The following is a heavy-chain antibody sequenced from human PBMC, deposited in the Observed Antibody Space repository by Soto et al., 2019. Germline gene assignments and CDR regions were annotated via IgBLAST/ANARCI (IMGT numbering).Heavy chain of an antibody. CDR3: ARRGDYGHWYPFDI. Sequence: SETLSLTCTVSGGSISSSSYYWGWIRQPPGKGLEWIGSIYYSGSTYYNPSLKSRVTISVDTSKNQFSLKLSSVTAADTAVYYCARRGDYGHWYPFDIWGQGTMVTVSS. CDR1: GGSISSSSYY. J-gene: IGHJ3*02. D-gene: IGHD4-17*01. V-gene: IGHV4-39*01. CDR2: IYYSGST.